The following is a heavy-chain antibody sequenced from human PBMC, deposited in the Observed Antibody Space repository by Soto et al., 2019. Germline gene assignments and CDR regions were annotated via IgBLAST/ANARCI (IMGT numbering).Heavy chain of an antibody. V-gene: IGHV1-69*13. Sequence: ASVKVSCKASGGTFSSYAISWVRQAPGQGLEWMGGIIPIFGTANYAQKFQGRVTITADESTSTAYMELSSLRSEDTAVYYCARERVTIFGVVIKNYYYYGMDVWGQGTTVTVSS. CDR3: ARERVTIFGVVIKNYYYYGMDV. CDR2: IIPIFGTA. J-gene: IGHJ6*02. D-gene: IGHD3-3*01. CDR1: GGTFSSYA.